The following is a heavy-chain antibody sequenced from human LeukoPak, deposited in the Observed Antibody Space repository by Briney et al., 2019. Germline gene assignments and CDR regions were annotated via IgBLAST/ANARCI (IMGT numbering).Heavy chain of an antibody. D-gene: IGHD3-3*01. CDR2: IKQDGSEK. CDR1: GFTFSSYW. Sequence: GGSLRLSCAASGFTFSSYWMSWVRQAPGKGLEWVANIKQDGSEKYYVDSVKGRFTISRDNAKNSLYLQMNSLRAEDTAVYYCARGQTYYDFWSGYYRGDYYFDYWGQGALVTVSS. CDR3: ARGQTYYDFWSGYYRGDYYFDY. J-gene: IGHJ4*02. V-gene: IGHV3-7*01.